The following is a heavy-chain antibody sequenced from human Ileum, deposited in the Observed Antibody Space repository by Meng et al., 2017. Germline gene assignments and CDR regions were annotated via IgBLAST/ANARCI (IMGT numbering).Heavy chain of an antibody. CDR2: IDHLGFA. J-gene: IGHJ4*02. V-gene: IGHV4-4*02. CDR1: GASMSVVSY. Sequence: GQVHGSGQGLGKALSVLSLTCSVAGASMSVVSYWSWVRQSPGKGLEWMGQIDHLGFAYYKPSLKSRVTMSIDQSKSQFSLRLTSVSAADTAVYYCARHGGYYQDFWGQGTLVTVSS. CDR3: ARHGGYYQDF. D-gene: IGHD4-23*01.